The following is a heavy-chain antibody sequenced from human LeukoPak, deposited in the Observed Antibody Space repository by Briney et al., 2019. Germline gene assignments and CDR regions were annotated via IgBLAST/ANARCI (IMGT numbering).Heavy chain of an antibody. J-gene: IGHJ4*02. CDR3: ARQRGYSGY. V-gene: IGHV4-34*01. CDR2: INHSGST. CDR1: GGSFSGYY. D-gene: IGHD5-12*01. Sequence: SETLSLTCAVYGGSFSGYYWIWIRQPLGKGLEWIGEINHSGSTNYNPALKRRVTISVDTSKNQFSLTLSSVTAADTAVYHCARQRGYSGYWGQGTLVTVSS.